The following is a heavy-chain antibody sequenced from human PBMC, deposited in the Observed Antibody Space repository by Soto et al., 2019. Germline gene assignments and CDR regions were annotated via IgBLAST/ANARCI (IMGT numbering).Heavy chain of an antibody. D-gene: IGHD3-22*01. CDR2: ISGSGGST. CDR1: WFTFCSYA. CDR3: AKAGDSSGYYYYFDY. Sequence: GGSLRPSCAASWFTFCSYAMSWVRPAPGKGLEWVSAISGSGGSTYYADSVKGRFTISRDNSKNTLYLQMNSLRAEYTAVYYCAKAGDSSGYYYYFDYWGQGTLVTVSS. J-gene: IGHJ4*02. V-gene: IGHV3-23*01.